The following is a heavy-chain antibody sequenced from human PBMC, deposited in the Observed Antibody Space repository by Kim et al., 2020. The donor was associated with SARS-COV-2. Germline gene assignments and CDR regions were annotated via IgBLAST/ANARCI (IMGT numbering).Heavy chain of an antibody. V-gene: IGHV1-8*01. Sequence: KFQGSVTMTRNTSISTAYMELSSLRSEDTAVYYCARSFRSGWYRDLFDPWGQGTLVTVSS. J-gene: IGHJ5*02. D-gene: IGHD6-19*01. CDR3: ARSFRSGWYRDLFDP.